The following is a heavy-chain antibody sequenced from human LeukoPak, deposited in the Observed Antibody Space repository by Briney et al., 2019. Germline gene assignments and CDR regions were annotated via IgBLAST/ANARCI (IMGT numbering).Heavy chain of an antibody. Sequence: GGSLRLSCAASGFTFSSYGMHWVRQAPGKGLEWVAVIWYDGSNKYYADSVKGRFTISRDNSKNTLYLQMNGLRAEDTAVYYCAKDHSSSHYYFDYWGQGTLVTVSS. CDR1: GFTFSSYG. J-gene: IGHJ4*02. CDR2: IWYDGSNK. V-gene: IGHV3-33*06. D-gene: IGHD6-13*01. CDR3: AKDHSSSHYYFDY.